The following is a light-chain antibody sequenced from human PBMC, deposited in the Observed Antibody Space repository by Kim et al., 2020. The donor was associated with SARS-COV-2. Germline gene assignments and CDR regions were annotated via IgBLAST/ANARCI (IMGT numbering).Light chain of an antibody. V-gene: IGLV3-21*04. Sequence: SYELTQPPSVSVAPGKTARITWGGNNIGSKSVHWYQQKPGQAPVLDIYYDSDRPSGIPERFSGSHSGNTASLTISRVEAGDGAGSYCQAWVRSSDHVVF. CDR1: NIGSKS. J-gene: IGLJ2*01. CDR3: QAWVRSSDHVV. CDR2: YDS.